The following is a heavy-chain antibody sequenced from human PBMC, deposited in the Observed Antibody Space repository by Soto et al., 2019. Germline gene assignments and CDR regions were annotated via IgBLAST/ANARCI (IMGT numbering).Heavy chain of an antibody. CDR2: INPSGGST. CDR1: GYTFTSYY. D-gene: IGHD3-10*01. Sequence: QVPLVQSGAEVKKPGASVKVSCKASGYTFTSYYMHWVRQAPGQGLEWMGIINPSGGSTSYAQKFQGRVTMTRDTSTSTVYMELSSLRSEDTAVYYCAREGHYGSGSYYGFDYWGQGTLVTVSS. J-gene: IGHJ4*02. V-gene: IGHV1-46*03. CDR3: AREGHYGSGSYYGFDY.